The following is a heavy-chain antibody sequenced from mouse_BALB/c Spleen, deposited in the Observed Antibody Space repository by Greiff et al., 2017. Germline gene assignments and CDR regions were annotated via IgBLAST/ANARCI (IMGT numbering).Heavy chain of an antibody. CDR2: IWGGGST. V-gene: IGHV2-6-5*01. CDR1: GLSLTDHG. D-gene: IGHD1-1*01. CDR3: AKHYYGSRYAMDY. Sequence: VKVVASGPGLVATSQSLSITCTVSGLSLTDHGVSWIRQPPGKGLEWLGVIWGGGSTYYNSALKSRLSISKDNSKSQVFLKMNSLQTDDTAMYYCAKHYYGSRYAMDYWGQGTSVTVSS. J-gene: IGHJ4*01.